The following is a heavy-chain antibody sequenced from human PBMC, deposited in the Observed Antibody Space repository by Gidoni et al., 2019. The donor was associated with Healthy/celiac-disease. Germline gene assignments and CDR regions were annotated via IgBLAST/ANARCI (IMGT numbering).Heavy chain of an antibody. CDR1: GGSISSSSHY. J-gene: IGHJ4*02. V-gene: IGHV4-39*07. CDR3: ARGGASSGWYDY. Sequence: QLQLQESGPGLVKPSETLSLTCTVSGGSISSSSHYWGWIRQPPGKGLEWIGNIYYTGSTYYNPSLKSRVTISVDTSKNQFSLKLNSVTAADTAVYYCARGGASSGWYDYWGQGTLVTVST. D-gene: IGHD6-19*01. CDR2: IYYTGST.